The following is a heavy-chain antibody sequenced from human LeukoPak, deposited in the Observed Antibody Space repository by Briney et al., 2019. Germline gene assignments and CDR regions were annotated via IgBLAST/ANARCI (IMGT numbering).Heavy chain of an antibody. CDR3: ARLLLGSQSRGFEY. Sequence: ASVKVSCKASGYIFTNYGMSWVRLAPGQGLEWMGWINTNNGNTNYAQNFRDTVTMTTDTSTNTAYMELRSLRSDDTAIYYCARLLLGSQSRGFEYWGQGTLVTVSS. V-gene: IGHV1-18*01. CDR2: INTNNGNT. D-gene: IGHD3-10*01. J-gene: IGHJ4*02. CDR1: GYIFTNYG.